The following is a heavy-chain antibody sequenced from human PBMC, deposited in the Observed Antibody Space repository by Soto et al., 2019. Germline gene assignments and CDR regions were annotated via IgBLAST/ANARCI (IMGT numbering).Heavy chain of an antibody. Sequence: GSLRVACLVSGFTVNKAWMGWVRQAPGKGLEWVGRVKSQADGGKAEYAAPVKDRFTISRDDSTNTVFLQMGNLKTEDTAVYYCTAMRWNFWNTDWGQGALVTVYS. CDR3: TAMRWNFWNTD. V-gene: IGHV3-15*01. D-gene: IGHD3-3*01. CDR1: GFTVNKAW. J-gene: IGHJ4*02. CDR2: VKSQADGGKA.